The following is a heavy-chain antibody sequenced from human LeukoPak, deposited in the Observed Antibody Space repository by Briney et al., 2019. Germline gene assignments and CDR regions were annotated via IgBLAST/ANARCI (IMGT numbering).Heavy chain of an antibody. CDR1: GYTFTSYG. CDR2: ISAYNGNT. J-gene: IGHJ6*02. Sequence: VASVKVSCKASGYTFTSYGISWVRQAPGQGLEWMGWISAYNGNTNYAQKLQGRVTMTTDTSTSTAYMELRSLRSDDTAVYYCALAGYSYGDYYYYGMDVWGQGTTVTVSS. D-gene: IGHD5-18*01. V-gene: IGHV1-18*01. CDR3: ALAGYSYGDYYYYGMDV.